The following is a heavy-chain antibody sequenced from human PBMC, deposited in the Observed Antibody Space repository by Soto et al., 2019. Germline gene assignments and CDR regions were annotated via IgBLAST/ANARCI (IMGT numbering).Heavy chain of an antibody. D-gene: IGHD4-17*01. CDR1: GGSVSSGSYY. J-gene: IGHJ4*02. Sequence: NPSETLSLTCTVSGGSVSSGSYYWSWIRQPPGKGLEWIGYIYYSGSTNYNPSLKSRVTISVDTSKNQFSLKLSSVTAADTAVYYCARVLFHYGDYDYWGQGTLVTVSS. V-gene: IGHV4-61*01. CDR3: ARVLFHYGDYDY. CDR2: IYYSGST.